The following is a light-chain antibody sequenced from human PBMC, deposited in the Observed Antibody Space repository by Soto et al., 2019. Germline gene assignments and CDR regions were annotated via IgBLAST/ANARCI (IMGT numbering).Light chain of an antibody. Sequence: EIVMPQSPATLSVSPGAGSTVSCRASQSVGRNLAWYQQKPGQAPRLLISGASTRATDIPARFSGSGSGTEFTLTVRSLQSEDLAVYFCQQYNYWPPLTVGGGNKVDIK. CDR3: QQYNYWPPLT. CDR2: GAS. J-gene: IGKJ4*01. V-gene: IGKV3-15*01. CDR1: QSVGRN.